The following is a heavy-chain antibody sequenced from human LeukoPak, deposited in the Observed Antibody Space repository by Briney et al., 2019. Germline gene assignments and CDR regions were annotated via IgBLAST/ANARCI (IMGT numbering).Heavy chain of an antibody. Sequence: ASVTVSCKASGYTFTGYYMHWVRQAPGQGLEWMGWINPNSGGTNYAQKFQGRVTMTRDTSISTAYMELSRLRSDDTAVYYCARVAPLYCSGGSCYKNWFDPWGQGTLVTVSS. CDR2: INPNSGGT. CDR3: ARVAPLYCSGGSCYKNWFDP. J-gene: IGHJ5*02. D-gene: IGHD2-15*01. V-gene: IGHV1-2*02. CDR1: GYTFTGYY.